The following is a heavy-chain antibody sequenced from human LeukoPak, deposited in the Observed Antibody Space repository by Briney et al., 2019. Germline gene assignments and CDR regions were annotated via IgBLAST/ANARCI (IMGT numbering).Heavy chain of an antibody. J-gene: IGHJ4*02. Sequence: GGSLRLSCEASGFTFSAYAMTWVRQAPGKGLEWVSSISSSSSYIYYADSVKGRFTISRDNAKNSLYLQMNSLRAEDTAVYYCARVYDFWSGYYDYWGQGTLVTVSS. CDR1: GFTFSAYA. CDR3: ARVYDFWSGYYDY. D-gene: IGHD3-3*01. CDR2: ISSSSSYI. V-gene: IGHV3-21*01.